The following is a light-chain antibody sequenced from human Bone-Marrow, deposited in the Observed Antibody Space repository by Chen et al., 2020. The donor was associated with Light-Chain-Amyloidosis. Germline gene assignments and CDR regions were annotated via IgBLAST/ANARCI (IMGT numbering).Light chain of an antibody. J-gene: IGLJ3*02. CDR3: QVWDRSSDRPV. CDR1: NIGSTS. Sequence: SYVLTQPSSVSVAPGQTATIACGGNNIGSTSVHWYQQTPGQAPLLVVYDDSDRPSGIPERLAGSNSGNTATLTSRRVEAGDEAYYYCQVWDRSSDRPVFGGGTKLTVL. V-gene: IGLV3-21*02. CDR2: DDS.